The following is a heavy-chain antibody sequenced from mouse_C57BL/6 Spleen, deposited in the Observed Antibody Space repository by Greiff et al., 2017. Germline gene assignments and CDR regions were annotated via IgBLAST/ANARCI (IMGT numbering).Heavy chain of an antibody. CDR2: IDPSDSYT. CDR1: GYTFTSYW. Sequence: QVQLQQSGAELVRPGTSVKLSCKASGYTFTSYWMHWVKQRPGQGLEWIGVIDPSDSYTNYNQKFKGKATLTVDTSSSTAYMQLSSLTSEDSAVYYCARKGKGYDGTWFAYWGQGTLVTVSA. V-gene: IGHV1-59*01. CDR3: ARKGKGYDGTWFAY. J-gene: IGHJ3*01. D-gene: IGHD2-2*01.